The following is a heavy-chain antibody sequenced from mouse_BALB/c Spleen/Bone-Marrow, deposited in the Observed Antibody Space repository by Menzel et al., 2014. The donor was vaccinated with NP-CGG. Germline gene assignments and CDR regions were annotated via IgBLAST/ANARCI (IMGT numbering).Heavy chain of an antibody. J-gene: IGHJ3*01. V-gene: IGHV5-9-3*01. CDR1: GFTFSSYA. CDR3: ARPGSYDAGAWFDY. D-gene: IGHD2-12*01. Sequence: EVQLVESGGGLVKPGGSLKLSCAASGFTFSSYAMSWVRQTPEKRLEWVATISSGGNYTYYQDSVKGRFSFSRDKAKNTRYLQKSNVRSEDTAVYYCARPGSYDAGAWFDYWVQGTLVTVSA. CDR2: ISSGGNYT.